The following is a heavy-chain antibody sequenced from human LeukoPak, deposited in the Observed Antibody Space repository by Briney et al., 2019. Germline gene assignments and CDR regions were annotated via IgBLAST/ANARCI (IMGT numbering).Heavy chain of an antibody. CDR2: ITTRDDRT. J-gene: IGHJ5*02. CDR1: PFTFPNYA. Sequence: GGSLRLSCSPSPFTFPNYAMSWVRQAPGKGLEWVSGITTRDDRTTYADSVKGRFTISRDKSKKTLYLQMNSLRADDTAVYFCANTYYDSSPLDPWGQGTLVTVSS. CDR3: ANTYYDSSPLDP. D-gene: IGHD3-22*01. V-gene: IGHV3-23*01.